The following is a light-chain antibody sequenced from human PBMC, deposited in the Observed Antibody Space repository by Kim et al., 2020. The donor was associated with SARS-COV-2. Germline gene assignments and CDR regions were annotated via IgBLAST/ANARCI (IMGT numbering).Light chain of an antibody. CDR1: EDVDGY. CDR3: QQRSNWPGT. Sequence: WYPGERATLAWRAGEDVDGYLGGDQQRPGQAPRVLRYEAARRATGSPARFRGSGSGTDFTLTISSLEPEVFAVYYCQQRSNWPGTFGQGTKVDIK. J-gene: IGKJ1*01. V-gene: IGKV3-11*01. CDR2: EAA.